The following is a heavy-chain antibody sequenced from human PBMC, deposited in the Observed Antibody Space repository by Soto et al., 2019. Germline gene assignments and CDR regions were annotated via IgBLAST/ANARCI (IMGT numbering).Heavy chain of an antibody. J-gene: IGHJ3*02. D-gene: IGHD2-2*01. CDR1: GGTFSSYA. CDR3: ARDHPLVGYCSSTSCRHNHRGDAFDI. CDR2: IIPIFGTA. Sequence: QVQLVQSGAEVKKPGSSVKVSCKASGGTFSSYAISWVRQAPGQGLEWMGGIIPIFGTANYAQKFQGRVTITADESTCTAYMELSSLRSEDTAVYYCARDHPLVGYCSSTSCRHNHRGDAFDIWGKGTMVTVSS. V-gene: IGHV1-69*01.